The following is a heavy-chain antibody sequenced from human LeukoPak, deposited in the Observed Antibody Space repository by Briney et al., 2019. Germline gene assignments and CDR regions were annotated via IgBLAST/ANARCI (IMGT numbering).Heavy chain of an antibody. Sequence: GASVKVSCKASGYTFTSYGISWVRQAPGQGLEWMGWINAGNGNTKYSQEFQGRVTMTRDMSTSTVYMELSSLRSEDTAVYYCARVSVGATMLAYFDYWGQGTLVTVSS. CDR2: INAGNGNT. D-gene: IGHD1-26*01. J-gene: IGHJ4*02. V-gene: IGHV1-18*01. CDR3: ARVSVGATMLAYFDY. CDR1: GYTFTSYG.